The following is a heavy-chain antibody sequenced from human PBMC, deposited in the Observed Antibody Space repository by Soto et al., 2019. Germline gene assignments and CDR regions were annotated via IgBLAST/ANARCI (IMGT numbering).Heavy chain of an antibody. CDR3: WRRLRFVPQYYYYMDV. V-gene: IGHV3-15*01. D-gene: IGHD5-12*01. CDR2: IKSKTDGGTT. Sequence: GGSLRLSCAASGFTFSNAWMSWVRQAPGKGLEWVGRIKSKTDGGTTDYAAPVKGRFTISRDDSKNTLYLQMNSLKTEDTAVYYCWRRLRFVPQYYYYMDVWGKGTTVTVSS. J-gene: IGHJ6*03. CDR1: GFTFSNAW.